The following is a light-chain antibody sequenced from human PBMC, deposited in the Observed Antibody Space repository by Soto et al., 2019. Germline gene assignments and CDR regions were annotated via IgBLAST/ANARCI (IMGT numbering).Light chain of an antibody. CDR3: QQYGSSLWT. CDR1: QSVNSN. V-gene: IGKV3-20*01. CDR2: DAS. Sequence: EIVMTQSPATLSVSPRQRATLSCRASQSVNSNLACYQQRPGQAPRLLIYDASNRASGVPARFSGSGSGTDFTLTISRLEPEDFAVYYCQQYGSSLWTFGQGTKVDIK. J-gene: IGKJ1*01.